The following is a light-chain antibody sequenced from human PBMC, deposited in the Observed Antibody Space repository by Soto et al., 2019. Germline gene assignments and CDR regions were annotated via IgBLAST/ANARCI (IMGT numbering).Light chain of an antibody. Sequence: EIALTQSPGTLSLSPGERATLSCRASQSVSSSYLAWYQQKPGQAPRLLIYGASSRATGIPDRFSGSGSGTDFPLTISRLEPEDFAVYYCQQYGSSPLFTFGPGTKVDIK. CDR2: GAS. CDR1: QSVSSSY. CDR3: QQYGSSPLFT. J-gene: IGKJ3*01. V-gene: IGKV3-20*01.